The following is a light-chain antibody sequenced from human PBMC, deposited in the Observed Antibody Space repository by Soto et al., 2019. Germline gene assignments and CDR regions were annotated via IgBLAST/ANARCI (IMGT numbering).Light chain of an antibody. Sequence: QSVLTQPPSTSGTPVQGVTISCSGSTSNIGSNYVYGYQQLPGTAAKLPIYRNNQRPSGVPDRFSGSKSGTSASLAISGLRSDDEADYFCATWDDSLNXFYVVGTGTKVXV. CDR1: TSNIGSNY. CDR3: ATWDDSLNXFYV. V-gene: IGLV1-47*01. CDR2: RNN. J-gene: IGLJ1*01.